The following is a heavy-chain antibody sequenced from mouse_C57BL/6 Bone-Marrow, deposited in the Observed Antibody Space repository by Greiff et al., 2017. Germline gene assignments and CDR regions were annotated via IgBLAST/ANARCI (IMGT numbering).Heavy chain of an antibody. D-gene: IGHD1-1*01. CDR3: ARGGITTVVASNWYFDV. J-gene: IGHJ1*03. CDR2: ISYVGSN. V-gene: IGHV3-6*01. Sequence: EVKLQESGPGLVKPSQSLSLTCSVTGYSITSGYYWNWIRQFPGNKLEWMGYISYVGSNNYNPSLKNRISITRDTSKNQFFLRLNSVTTEDTATYYCARGGITTVVASNWYFDVWGTGTTVTVSS. CDR1: GYSITSGYY.